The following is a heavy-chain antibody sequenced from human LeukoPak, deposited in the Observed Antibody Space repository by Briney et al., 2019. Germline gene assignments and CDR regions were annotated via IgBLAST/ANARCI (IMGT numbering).Heavy chain of an antibody. D-gene: IGHD3-22*01. CDR3: ATTNYYDSSGYYDKFRLFDY. Sequence: GASVKVSCKASGYTFTSYYMHWVRQAPGQGLEWMGWISAYNGNTNYAQKLQGRVTMTTDTSTSTAYMELRSLRSDDTAVYYCATTNYYDSSGYYDKFRLFDYWGQGTLVTVSS. V-gene: IGHV1-18*04. J-gene: IGHJ4*02. CDR1: GYTFTSYY. CDR2: ISAYNGNT.